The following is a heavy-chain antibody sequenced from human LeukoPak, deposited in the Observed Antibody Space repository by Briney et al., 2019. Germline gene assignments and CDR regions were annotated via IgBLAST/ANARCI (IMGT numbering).Heavy chain of an antibody. J-gene: IGHJ6*03. V-gene: IGHV3-11*01. D-gene: IGHD3-3*01. CDR3: ARVQQNYYFWSVYYYYYYMDV. Sequence: GGSLRLSCAASGFTFTDYYGSWIRQAPGKGLEWVSYISSSGSTIYYVDSVKGRFTISRDNAKNSLYLQMNSLRAEDTAVYYCARVQQNYYFWSVYYYYYYMDVWGKGTTVTVSS. CDR2: ISSSGSTI. CDR1: GFTFTDYY.